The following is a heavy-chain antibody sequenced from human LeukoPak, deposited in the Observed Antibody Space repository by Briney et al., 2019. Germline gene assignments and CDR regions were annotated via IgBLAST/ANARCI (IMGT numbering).Heavy chain of an antibody. J-gene: IGHJ5*02. CDR1: GFTFSSYE. CDR2: ISSSGAST. Sequence: GGSLRLSCAASGFTFSSYEMNWVRQAPGKGLEWVSCISSSGASTYYADSVKGRFSISRDNAKNSLFLQMNSLRAEDTAVYFCARRFSGSYYPWGQGTLVTVSS. D-gene: IGHD3-10*01. CDR3: ARRFSGSYYP. V-gene: IGHV3-48*03.